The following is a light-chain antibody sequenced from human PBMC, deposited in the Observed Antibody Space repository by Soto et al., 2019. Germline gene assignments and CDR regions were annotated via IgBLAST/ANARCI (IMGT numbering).Light chain of an antibody. CDR2: DVT. Sequence: QSALTQPRSVSGSPGQSVTISCTGTSSDVGGYSYVSWYQQHPGKAPRLMAYDVTRRPSGVPDRFSGSKSGNAASLTISGLQAEDEADYYCCSNAGSYTWVFGGGTQLTVL. CDR3: CSNAGSYTWV. J-gene: IGLJ3*02. CDR1: SSDVGGYSY. V-gene: IGLV2-11*01.